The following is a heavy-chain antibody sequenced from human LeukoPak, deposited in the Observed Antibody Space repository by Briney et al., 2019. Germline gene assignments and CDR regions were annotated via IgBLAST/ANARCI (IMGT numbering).Heavy chain of an antibody. CDR3: ARGLLWFGELADY. CDR1: GFTFSGAW. Sequence: GGSLRLSCTASGFTFSGAWMTWVRQAPGKGLEWVANIREDGTEKYYVDSVKGRFTISRDNAKNSLYLQMNSLRAEDTAVYYCARGLLWFGELADYWGQGTLVTVSS. D-gene: IGHD3-10*01. J-gene: IGHJ4*02. CDR2: IREDGTEK. V-gene: IGHV3-7*01.